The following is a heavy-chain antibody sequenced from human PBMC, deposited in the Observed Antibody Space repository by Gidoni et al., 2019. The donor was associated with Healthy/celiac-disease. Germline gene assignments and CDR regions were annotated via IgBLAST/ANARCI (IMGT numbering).Heavy chain of an antibody. D-gene: IGHD5-18*01. J-gene: IGHJ4*02. Sequence: QVQLVESGGGVVQPGRSLRLSCAASGFTFSSYAMPWVRQAPGKGLEWVAVISYDGSNKYYADSVKGRFTISRDNSKNTLYLQMNSLKAEDTAVYYCARDLGYSYGYYFDYWGQGTLVTVSS. CDR2: ISYDGSNK. V-gene: IGHV3-30-3*01. CDR3: ARDLGYSYGYYFDY. CDR1: GFTFSSYA.